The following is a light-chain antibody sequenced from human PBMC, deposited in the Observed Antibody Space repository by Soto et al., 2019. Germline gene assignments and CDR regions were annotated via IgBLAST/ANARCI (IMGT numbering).Light chain of an antibody. Sequence: DIQMTQSPSTLSGSVGDRVTITCRASQTISSCLAWYQQKPGKAPKLLIYKASTLKSGVPSRFSGSGSGTEFTLTISSLQPDDFATYDCQHYNSYSEAFGQGTKVELK. CDR1: QTISSC. V-gene: IGKV1-5*03. CDR2: KAS. CDR3: QHYNSYSEA. J-gene: IGKJ1*01.